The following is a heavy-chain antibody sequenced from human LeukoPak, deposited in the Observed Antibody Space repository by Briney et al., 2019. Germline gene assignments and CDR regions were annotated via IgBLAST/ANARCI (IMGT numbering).Heavy chain of an antibody. V-gene: IGHV3-23*01. CDR2: ISGSGGMT. CDR3: ARPRLEYCSGGSCFDAFDI. J-gene: IGHJ3*02. D-gene: IGHD2-15*01. CDR1: GFIFSSHA. Sequence: GGSLRLSCAASGFIFSSHAMNWVRQAPGKGLEWVSVISGSGGMTYYADSVKGRFTISRGNSKNTLFLQMNSLTAEDTAIYSCARPRLEYCSGGSCFDAFDIWGQGTMVTVSS.